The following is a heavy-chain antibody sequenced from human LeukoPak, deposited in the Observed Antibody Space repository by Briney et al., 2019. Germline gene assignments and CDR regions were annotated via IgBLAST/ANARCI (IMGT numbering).Heavy chain of an antibody. CDR1: GGSFSGYY. CDR3: ARSKNDFWSGYHYYFDY. V-gene: IGHV4-34*01. J-gene: IGHJ4*02. CDR2: INHSGST. D-gene: IGHD3-3*01. Sequence: NTSETLSLTCAVYGGSFSGYYWSWIRQPPGKGLEWIGEINHSGSTNYHPSLKSRVPISVDTSKSQFSLKLSSVTAVDTAVYYCARSKNDFWSGYHYYFDYWGQGTLVTVSS.